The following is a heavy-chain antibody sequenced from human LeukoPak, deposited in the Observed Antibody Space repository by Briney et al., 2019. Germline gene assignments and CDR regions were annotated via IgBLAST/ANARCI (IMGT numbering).Heavy chain of an antibody. J-gene: IGHJ4*02. D-gene: IGHD5-12*01. Sequence: PGGSLRLSCAVSAFTFTFSRSGMHWVRQAPGKGLEWVTFISYDGGDKYYADSVKGRFTISRDNSKNTVYLEMDSLRPDDTAVYYCARDKGLRFADYWGQGTLVTVSS. CDR2: ISYDGGDK. V-gene: IGHV3-30*03. CDR1: AFTFTFSRSG. CDR3: ARDKGLRFADY.